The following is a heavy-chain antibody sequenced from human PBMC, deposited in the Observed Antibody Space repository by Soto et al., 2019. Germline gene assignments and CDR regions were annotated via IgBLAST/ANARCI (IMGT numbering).Heavy chain of an antibody. Sequence: QVQLQESGPGLVKPSETLSLTCTVSGGSISSYYWSWIRQPPGKGLEWIGYIYYSGSTSYNPSLKSRVTISVDTSKNHFSLKLSSVTAADTAVYYCARFNDYNDAFDIWGQGTMVTVSS. CDR3: ARFNDYNDAFDI. V-gene: IGHV4-59*01. J-gene: IGHJ3*02. D-gene: IGHD4-4*01. CDR2: IYYSGST. CDR1: GGSISSYY.